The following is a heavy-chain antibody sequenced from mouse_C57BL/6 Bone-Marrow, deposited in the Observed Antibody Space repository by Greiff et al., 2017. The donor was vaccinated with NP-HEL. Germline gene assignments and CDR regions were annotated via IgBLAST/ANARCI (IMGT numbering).Heavy chain of an antibody. J-gene: IGHJ2*01. CDR2: IYPRSGNT. D-gene: IGHD1-1*01. CDR3: ARRGPTVVAGDY. V-gene: IGHV1-81*01. Sequence: VQLQQSGAELARPGASVKLSCKASGYTFTSYGISWVKQRTGQGLEWIGEIYPRSGNTYYNEKFKGKATLTADKSSSTAYMELRSLTSEDSAVYFCARRGPTVVAGDYWGKGTTLTVSS. CDR1: GYTFTSYG.